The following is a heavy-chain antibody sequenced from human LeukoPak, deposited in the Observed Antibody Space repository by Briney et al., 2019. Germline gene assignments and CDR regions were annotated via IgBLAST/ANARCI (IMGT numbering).Heavy chain of an antibody. V-gene: IGHV4-34*01. J-gene: IGHJ2*01. CDR1: GGSFSGYY. CDR3: ARSPTRAIAARVYWYFDL. D-gene: IGHD6-6*01. CDR2: INHSGST. Sequence: SETLSLTCAVYGGSFSGYYWGWIRQPPGKGLEWIGEINHSGSTNYNPSLKSRVTISVDTSKNQFSLKLSSVTAADTAVYYCARSPTRAIAARVYWYFDLWGRGTLVTVSS.